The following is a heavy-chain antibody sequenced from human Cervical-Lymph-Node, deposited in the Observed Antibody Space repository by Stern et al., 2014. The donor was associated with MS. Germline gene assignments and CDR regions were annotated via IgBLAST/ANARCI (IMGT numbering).Heavy chain of an antibody. CDR3: ASQIYAPGYFDY. D-gene: IGHD5/OR15-5a*01. Sequence: QLQLQESGPGLVKPSETLSLTCTVSGGSISSYYWSWIRQPPGKGLEWIGYIYYSGSTNYNPSLKSRVTISVDTSKNQFSLKLSSVTAADTAVYYCASQIYAPGYFDYWGQGTLVTVSS. CDR1: GGSISSYY. J-gene: IGHJ4*02. V-gene: IGHV4-59*08. CDR2: IYYSGST.